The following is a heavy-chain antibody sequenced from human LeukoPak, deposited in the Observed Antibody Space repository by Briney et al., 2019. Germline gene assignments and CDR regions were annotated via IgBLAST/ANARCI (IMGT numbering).Heavy chain of an antibody. CDR3: AKIPYSGSDDAFDI. D-gene: IGHD1-26*01. CDR1: GFTFSSYG. J-gene: IGHJ3*02. Sequence: PGGSLRLSCAASGFTFSSYGMHWVRQAPGKGLEWVAVISYGGSNKYYADSVKGRFTISRDNSKNTLYLQMNSLRAEDTAVYYCAKIPYSGSDDAFDIWGQGTMVTVSS. CDR2: ISYGGSNK. V-gene: IGHV3-30*18.